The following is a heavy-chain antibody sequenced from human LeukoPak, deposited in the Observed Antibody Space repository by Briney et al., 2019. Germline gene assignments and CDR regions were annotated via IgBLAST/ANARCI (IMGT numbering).Heavy chain of an antibody. CDR2: VFYTGST. CDR3: ARVGGYTYGVEFDY. CDR1: GGSISNYY. J-gene: IGHJ4*02. D-gene: IGHD5-18*01. V-gene: IGHV4-59*01. Sequence: SETLSLTCSVSGGSISNYYWSWIRQPPGKGMEWIGYVFYTGSTKYNPSLKSRVTISVDTAKNLFSLKLSSVTAADTAVYYCARVGGYTYGVEFDYWGQGTLVTVSA.